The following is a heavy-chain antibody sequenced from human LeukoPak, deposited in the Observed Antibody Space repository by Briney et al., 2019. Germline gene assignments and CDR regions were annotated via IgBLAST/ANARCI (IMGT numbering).Heavy chain of an antibody. J-gene: IGHJ4*02. CDR3: ARGFSGGIAPPPKEAYYFDY. CDR2: ISSSSSYI. CDR1: GFTFSSYS. D-gene: IGHD2-21*01. Sequence: GGSLRLSCAASGFTFSSYSMNWVRQAPGRGLEWVSSISSSSSYIYYADSVKGRFTISGDNAKNSLYLQMNSLRAEDTAVYYCARGFSGGIAPPPKEAYYFDYWGQGTLVTVSS. V-gene: IGHV3-21*01.